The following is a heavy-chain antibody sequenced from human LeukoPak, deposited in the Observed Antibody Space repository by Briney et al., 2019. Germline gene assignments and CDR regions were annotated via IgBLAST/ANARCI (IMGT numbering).Heavy chain of an antibody. CDR3: AKVLSSGWCSDY. D-gene: IGHD6-19*01. J-gene: IGHJ4*02. CDR2: ISYDGSNK. Sequence: PGGSLRLSCAASGFTFSSYAMHWVRQAPGKGLEWVAVISYDGSNKYYADSVKGRFTISRDNSKNTLYLQMNSLRAEDTAVYYCAKVLSSGWCSDYWGQGTLVTVSS. V-gene: IGHV3-30-3*01. CDR1: GFTFSSYA.